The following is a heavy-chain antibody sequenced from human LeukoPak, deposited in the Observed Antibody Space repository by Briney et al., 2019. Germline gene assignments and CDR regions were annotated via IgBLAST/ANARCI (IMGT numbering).Heavy chain of an antibody. CDR2: ISYSVNTI. J-gene: IGHJ4*02. V-gene: IGHV3-48*03. Sequence: GGSLRLSCAASGFTIRSYEMNWVRQAPGKGLEWVSYISYSVNTIYYADSVRGRFTISRDNAKNSLYLQMNSLRAEDTAIYYCARDGSRGNLVTAPDYWGQGTLVTVSS. CDR1: GFTIRSYE. D-gene: IGHD2-21*02. CDR3: ARDGSRGNLVTAPDY.